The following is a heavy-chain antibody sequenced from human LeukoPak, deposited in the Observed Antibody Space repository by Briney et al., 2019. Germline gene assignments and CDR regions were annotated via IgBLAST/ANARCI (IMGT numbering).Heavy chain of an antibody. CDR1: GFTFSSYA. V-gene: IGHV3-23*01. CDR2: ISGSGGST. CDR3: AKDFVPYSSSSSFDY. Sequence: GGSLRLSCAASGFTFSSYAMSWVRQAPGKGLEWVSAISGSGGSTYYADSVKGRFTISRDNSKNTLYLQMNSLRAEDTAVYYCAKDFVPYSSSSSFDYWGQGTLVTVSS. J-gene: IGHJ4*02. D-gene: IGHD6-6*01.